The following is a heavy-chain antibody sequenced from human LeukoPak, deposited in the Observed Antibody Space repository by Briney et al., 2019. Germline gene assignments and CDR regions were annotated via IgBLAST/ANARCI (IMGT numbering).Heavy chain of an antibody. Sequence: GGSLRLSCAASGFTFSDAWMSWVRQAPGKGLEWVGRIKSKTDGGTTDYAAPVKDRFTISRDDSKNTLYLQMNSLKTEDTAVYYCTTAVGYCSSTSCFNDDYWGQGTLVTVSS. CDR1: GFTFSDAW. CDR3: TTAVGYCSSTSCFNDDY. D-gene: IGHD2-2*01. J-gene: IGHJ4*02. V-gene: IGHV3-15*01. CDR2: IKSKTDGGTT.